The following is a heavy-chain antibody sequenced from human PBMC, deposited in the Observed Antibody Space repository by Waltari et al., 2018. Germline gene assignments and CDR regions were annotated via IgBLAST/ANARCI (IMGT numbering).Heavy chain of an antibody. J-gene: IGHJ4*02. D-gene: IGHD3-3*01. CDR2: IYHSGST. CDR3: AASPTIFGVVIDSHFDY. V-gene: IGHV4-38-2*01. Sequence: QVQLQESGPGLVKPSETLSLTCAVSGYSISSGYYWGWIRQPPGKGLEWIGSIYHSGSTYYNPSLKSRVTISVDTSKNQFSLKLSSVTAADTAVYYCAASPTIFGVVIDSHFDYWGQGTLVTVSS. CDR1: GYSISSGYY.